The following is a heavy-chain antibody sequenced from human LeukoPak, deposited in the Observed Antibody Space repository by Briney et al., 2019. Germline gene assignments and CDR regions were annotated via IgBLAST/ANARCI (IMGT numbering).Heavy chain of an antibody. CDR3: ARLNYGSGSYPSLFDY. Sequence: GASVKVSCKASGYTFTGYYMHWVRQAPGQGLEWMGWINPNSGGTNYAQKFQGRVTMTRDTSISTAYMELSRLRSDDTAVYYCARLNYGSGSYPSLFDYWGQGTLVTVSS. D-gene: IGHD3-10*01. CDR2: INPNSGGT. J-gene: IGHJ4*02. V-gene: IGHV1-2*02. CDR1: GYTFTGYY.